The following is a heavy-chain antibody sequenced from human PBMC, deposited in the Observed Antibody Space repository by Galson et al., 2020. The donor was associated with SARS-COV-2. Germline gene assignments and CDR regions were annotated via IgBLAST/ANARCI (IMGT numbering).Heavy chain of an antibody. V-gene: IGHV4-39*07. CDR2: MYFTGTT. CDR3: ARAGWYNSLYYFDY. D-gene: IGHD6-13*01. CDR1: GGSISSSWNSY. J-gene: IGHJ4*02. Sequence: SETLSLTCTVSGGSISSSWNSYWGWIRQPPGKGLEWIASMYFTGTTYYNPSLASRVTISIDTSKTQYSLTLNSVTAADTAVYYCARAGWYNSLYYFDYWGRGIFITVSS.